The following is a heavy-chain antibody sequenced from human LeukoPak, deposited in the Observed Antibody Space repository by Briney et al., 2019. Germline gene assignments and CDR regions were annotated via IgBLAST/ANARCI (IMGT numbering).Heavy chain of an antibody. D-gene: IGHD2-15*01. J-gene: IGHJ6*02. V-gene: IGHV3-30-3*01. CDR1: GFTFSSYA. Sequence: GGSLRLSCAASGFTFSSYAMHWVRQAPGKGPEWVAVISYDGSNKYYADSVKGRFTISRDNSKNTLYLQMNSRRAEDTAVYYCARDTVVDGMDVWGQGTTVTVSS. CDR2: ISYDGSNK. CDR3: ARDTVVDGMDV.